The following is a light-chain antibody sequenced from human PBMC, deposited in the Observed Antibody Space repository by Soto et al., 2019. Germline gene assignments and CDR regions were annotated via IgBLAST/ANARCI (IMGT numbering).Light chain of an antibody. Sequence: EIVMTQSPATLSVSPGERATLSCRASQSVTSNLAWYQQKPGQAPRLLIYGASTRATGIPARFSGSGSGTEFTLTISSLQSEDFAVYYCQRRSNWPPTFGQGTKVEIQ. J-gene: IGKJ1*01. V-gene: IGKV3-15*01. CDR3: QRRSNWPPT. CDR1: QSVTSN. CDR2: GAS.